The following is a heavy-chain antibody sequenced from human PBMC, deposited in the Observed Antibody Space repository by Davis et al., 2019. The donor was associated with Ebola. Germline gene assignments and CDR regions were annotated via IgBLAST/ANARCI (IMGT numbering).Heavy chain of an antibody. CDR2: INHSGST. J-gene: IGHJ4*02. CDR1: GGSFSSYY. Sequence: MPSETLSLTCAVYGGSFSSYYWSWIRQPPGKGLEWIGEINHSGSTNYNPSLKSRVTITVDTSKNQFSLKLSSVTAADTAVYYCARVRYYGSGSPIDYWGQGTLVTVSS. D-gene: IGHD3-10*01. CDR3: ARVRYYGSGSPIDY. V-gene: IGHV4-34*01.